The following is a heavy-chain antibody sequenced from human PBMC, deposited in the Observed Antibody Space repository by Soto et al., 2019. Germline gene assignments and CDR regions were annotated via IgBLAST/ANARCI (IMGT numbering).Heavy chain of an antibody. CDR3: TSRGSKGSSRTDFDY. Sequence: GGSLRLSCAASGFTFSGSAMHWVRQASGKGLEWVGRIRSKANSYATAYAASVKGRFTISRDDSKNTAYLQMNSLKTEDTAVYYCTSRGSKGSSRTDFDYWGQGTLVTVSS. D-gene: IGHD3-16*01. V-gene: IGHV3-73*01. CDR1: GFTFSGSA. J-gene: IGHJ4*02. CDR2: IRSKANSYAT.